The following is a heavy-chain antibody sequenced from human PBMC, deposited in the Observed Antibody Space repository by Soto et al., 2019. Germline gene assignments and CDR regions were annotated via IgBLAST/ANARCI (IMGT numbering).Heavy chain of an antibody. CDR3: AHSRNLITEDAQVGDFDC. V-gene: IGHV2-5*02. Sequence: QITLKESGPTLVKPAQTLALTCTFSGFSLTTDGEGVGWVRQPPGEALEGLALIYWDDDERYSPSLKTRLTITKDPSKNQVVVIMTNVDPVDTATYYCAHSRNLITEDAQVGDFDCWGQGTLVTVSS. D-gene: IGHD3-10*01. CDR1: GFSLTTDGEG. J-gene: IGHJ4*02. CDR2: IYWDDDE.